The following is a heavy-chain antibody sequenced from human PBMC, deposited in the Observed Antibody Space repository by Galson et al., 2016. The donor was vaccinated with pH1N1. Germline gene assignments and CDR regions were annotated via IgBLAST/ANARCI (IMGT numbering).Heavy chain of an antibody. CDR2: IIAIFRTA. CDR3: ARGPGYHLSNNWFAP. D-gene: IGHD5-12*01. V-gene: IGHV1-69*13. Sequence: QSGAEVKEPGASVKVSCKASGGIFSSHAISWVRQAPGQGLEWMGGIIAIFRTANYAQKFQGRVTITADESMNTVYMELSSLGSDDTAMYYCARGPGYHLSNNWFAPWGQGTLLTVSS. CDR1: GGIFSSHA. J-gene: IGHJ5*02.